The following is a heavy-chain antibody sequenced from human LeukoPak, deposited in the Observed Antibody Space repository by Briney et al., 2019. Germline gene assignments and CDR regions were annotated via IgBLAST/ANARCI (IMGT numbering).Heavy chain of an antibody. CDR3: ARNYYDTTGEFATQWYFDL. Sequence: SETLSLTCTVSGGSMNSYYWSWVRQPPGKGLEWIAYIYYLGRTSYSPSLRGRGSISVDTSKNQFSLNLNSVTAADTAIYYCARNYYDTTGEFATQWYFDLWGRGTLVTVSS. V-gene: IGHV4-59*01. J-gene: IGHJ2*01. CDR2: IYYLGRT. D-gene: IGHD3-22*01. CDR1: GGSMNSYY.